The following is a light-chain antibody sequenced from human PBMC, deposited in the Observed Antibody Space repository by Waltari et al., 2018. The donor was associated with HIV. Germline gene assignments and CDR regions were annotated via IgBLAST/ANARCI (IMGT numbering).Light chain of an antibody. J-gene: IGLJ3*02. CDR1: SSDVGSYNL. V-gene: IGLV2-23*02. Sequence: QSALTQPASVSGSPGQSITISCTGTSSDVGSYNLVSWYQQHPGKAPKLMVYEVNKRPSGVSNRFSGSRSAYTASLTISGLQAEDEADYYCCSYAGSGTLVFGGGTRLTVL. CDR3: CSYAGSGTLV. CDR2: EVN.